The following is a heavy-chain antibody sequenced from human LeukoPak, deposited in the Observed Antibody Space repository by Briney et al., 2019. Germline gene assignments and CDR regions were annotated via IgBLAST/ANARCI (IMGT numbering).Heavy chain of an antibody. J-gene: IGHJ6*02. D-gene: IGHD4-23*01. CDR1: GGSFSGYY. Sequence: SETLSLTCAVYGGSFSGYYWSWIRQPPGKGLEWIGEINHSGSTNYNPSLKSRVTISVDTSKNQFSLKLSSVTAADTAVYYCARVVRGGMDVWGQGTTVTAS. V-gene: IGHV4-34*01. CDR2: INHSGST. CDR3: ARVVRGGMDV.